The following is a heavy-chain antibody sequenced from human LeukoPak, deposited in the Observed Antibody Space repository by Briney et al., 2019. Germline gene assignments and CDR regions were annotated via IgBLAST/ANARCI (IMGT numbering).Heavy chain of an antibody. J-gene: IGHJ4*02. D-gene: IGHD3-3*01. Sequence: SETLSLTCTVSGGSISTYYWSWFRQPPGKGLEWIGYIYYSGSTKYNPALESRVTISVDTSQNQFSLKLNSVIAADTAVYYCARRRDFFDYWGQGTLVTVSS. CDR2: IYYSGST. V-gene: IGHV4-59*01. CDR1: GGSISTYY. CDR3: ARRRDFFDY.